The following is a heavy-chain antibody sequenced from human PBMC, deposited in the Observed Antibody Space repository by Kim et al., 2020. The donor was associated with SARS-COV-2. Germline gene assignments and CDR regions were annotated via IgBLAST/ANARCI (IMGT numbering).Heavy chain of an antibody. V-gene: IGHV3-66*01. CDR3: ARGHRYSSGWYGAFDI. J-gene: IGHJ3*02. CDR1: GFTVSSNY. Sequence: GGSLRLSCAASGFTVSSNYMSWVRQAPGKGLEWVSVIYSGGSTYYADSVKGRFTISRANSKNTLYLQMNSLRAEDTAVYYCARGHRYSSGWYGAFDIWGQGTMVTVSS. D-gene: IGHD6-19*01. CDR2: IYSGGST.